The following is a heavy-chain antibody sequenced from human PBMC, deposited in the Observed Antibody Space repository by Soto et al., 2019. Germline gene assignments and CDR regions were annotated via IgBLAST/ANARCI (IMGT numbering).Heavy chain of an antibody. CDR3: ARHDYYHRTFDI. V-gene: IGHV4-61*08. J-gene: IGHJ3*02. CDR1: GGSVGTGAYY. D-gene: IGHD3-9*01. Sequence: LSLTCRVSGGSVGTGAYYWSWIREPPGKGLEWIGYTLYSGSPNYNPSLQSLQSRVTISVDTSRNQFSLRLTSVTAADTALYYCARHDYYHRTFDIWGQGTLVTVS. CDR2: TLYSGSP.